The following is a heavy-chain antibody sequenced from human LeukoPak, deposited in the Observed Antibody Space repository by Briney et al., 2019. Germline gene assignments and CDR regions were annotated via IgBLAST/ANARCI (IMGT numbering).Heavy chain of an antibody. CDR1: GFTFSDYY. J-gene: IGHJ4*02. CDR2: ISSSGSTI. Sequence: GGSLRLSCAASGFTFSDYYMSWIRQAPGKGLEWVSYISSSGSTIYYADSVKGRFTISRGNAKNSPYLQMNSLRAEDTAVYYCAKDGHSSGWYNFDYWGQGTLVTVSS. CDR3: AKDGHSSGWYNFDY. D-gene: IGHD6-19*01. V-gene: IGHV3-11*01.